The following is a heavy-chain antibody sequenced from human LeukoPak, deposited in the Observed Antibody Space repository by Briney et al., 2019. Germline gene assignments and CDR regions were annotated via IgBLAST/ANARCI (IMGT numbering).Heavy chain of an antibody. J-gene: IGHJ5*01. CDR2: IKGDGSHT. V-gene: IGHV3-74*01. D-gene: IGHD3-9*01. CDR3: VRDWDHFDFDS. CDR1: GLTFSNYW. Sequence: VWSLRLSCAASGLTFSNYWMHWVRQAPGKGLVWVSRIKGDGSHTIYADSVKGRFTISRDNAKNTLYLQMKSLRAEDTAVYYCVRDWDHFDFDSWGLGTLVTVSS.